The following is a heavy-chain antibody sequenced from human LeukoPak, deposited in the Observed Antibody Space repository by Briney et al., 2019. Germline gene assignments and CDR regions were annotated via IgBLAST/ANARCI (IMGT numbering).Heavy chain of an antibody. V-gene: IGHV1-8*01. Sequence: ASATVSFTASGYTFTIYDINGVRQAPGQGVEWMGWMNPKSGNTGYAQKFEGRVTITSNTSISTAYMDLSSLRSEDTAVYYCARGPDYWGQGTLVTVSS. J-gene: IGHJ4*02. CDR3: ARGPDY. CDR1: GYTFTIYD. CDR2: MNPKSGNT.